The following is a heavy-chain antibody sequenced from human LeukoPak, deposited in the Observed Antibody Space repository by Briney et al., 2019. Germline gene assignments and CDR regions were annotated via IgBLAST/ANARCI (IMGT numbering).Heavy chain of an antibody. Sequence: SETLSLACTVSGGSISSYYWSWIRQPPGKGLEWIGYIDYSGSTNYNPSLRSRVTILVDRSKNQFSLKVRSVTAADTAVYYCARLNGGYWGQGTLVIVSS. CDR3: ARLNGGY. D-gene: IGHD1-1*01. J-gene: IGHJ4*02. CDR1: GGSISSYY. V-gene: IGHV4-59*08. CDR2: IDYSGST.